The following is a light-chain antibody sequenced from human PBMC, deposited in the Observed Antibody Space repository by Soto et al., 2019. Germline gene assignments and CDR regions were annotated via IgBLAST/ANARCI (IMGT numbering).Light chain of an antibody. Sequence: DIQMTQSPSSLSASVGDRVTITCQASQDISNYLNWYQQKPGKAPKLLIYDASYLETGVPSRFSGSGSGTDFTFTISSLQPEDIATYYCQQYDNLPLTFGGGTKAEIK. CDR2: DAS. CDR3: QQYDNLPLT. J-gene: IGKJ4*01. CDR1: QDISNY. V-gene: IGKV1-33*01.